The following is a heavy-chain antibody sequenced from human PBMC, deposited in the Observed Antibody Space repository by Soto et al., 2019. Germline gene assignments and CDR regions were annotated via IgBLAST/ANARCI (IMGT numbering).Heavy chain of an antibody. CDR1: GGTFSSYA. D-gene: IGHD3-22*01. J-gene: IGHJ5*02. CDR3: ARDRGPSSGYYPYWFDP. CDR2: IIPIFDTA. Sequence: QVQLVQSGAEVKKPGSSVKVSCQASGGTFSSYAISWVRQAPGQGLEWMGEIIPIFDTANYAQKFQGRVTITADESTSTAYMELSSLRSEDTAVYYCARDRGPSSGYYPYWFDPWGQGTLVTVSS. V-gene: IGHV1-69*12.